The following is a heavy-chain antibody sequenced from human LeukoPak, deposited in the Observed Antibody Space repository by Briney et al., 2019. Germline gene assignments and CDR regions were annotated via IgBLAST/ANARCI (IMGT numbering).Heavy chain of an antibody. Sequence: GASVKVSCKAAGYTFTGNYMHWVRQAPGQGLEWMGWINPNSGGTSYAQKYQGRVTMTRDTSISTAYMELSRLRSDDTAVYYCARPAAGTFRTDAFDIWGQGTMVTVSS. CDR3: ARPAAGTFRTDAFDI. D-gene: IGHD6-19*01. CDR1: GYTFTGNY. J-gene: IGHJ3*02. CDR2: INPNSGGT. V-gene: IGHV1-2*02.